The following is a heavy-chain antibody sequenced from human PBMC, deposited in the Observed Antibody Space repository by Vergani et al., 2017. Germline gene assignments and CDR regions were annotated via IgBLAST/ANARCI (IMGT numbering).Heavy chain of an antibody. D-gene: IGHD2-15*01. Sequence: QVQLVQSGAEVKKPGASVKVSCKASGYTFTSYYMHWVRQAPGQGLEWMGIINPSGGSTSYAQKFQGRVTMTRDTSTSTVYMELSSLRSEDTAVYYCARDRNDIVVVVAKEDAFDIWGQGTMVTVSS. CDR1: GYTFTSYY. J-gene: IGHJ3*02. CDR2: INPSGGST. V-gene: IGHV1-46*01. CDR3: ARDRNDIVVVVAKEDAFDI.